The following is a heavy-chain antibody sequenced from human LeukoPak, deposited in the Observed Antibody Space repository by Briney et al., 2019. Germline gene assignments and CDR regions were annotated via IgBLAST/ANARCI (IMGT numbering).Heavy chain of an antibody. V-gene: IGHV4-55*01. CDR2: ILYSGNT. Sequence: PGGSLRLSCAASGFTFSDAWINWVRQAPGKGLEWVGNILYSGNTFYHPSLKSRITIAVDTSKNQFSLKLSSVTAADTAVYYCSRYIRRRPQFDYWGQGTLVTVSS. CDR1: GFTFSDAW. J-gene: IGHJ4*02. CDR3: SRYIRRRPQFDY.